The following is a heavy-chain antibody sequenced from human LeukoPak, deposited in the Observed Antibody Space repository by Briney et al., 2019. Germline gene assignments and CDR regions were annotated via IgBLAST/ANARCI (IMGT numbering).Heavy chain of an antibody. CDR3: ARIRRYYPTPWFDP. D-gene: IGHD3-10*01. J-gene: IGHJ5*02. CDR2: ISYSGST. V-gene: IGHV4-59*12. Sequence: SETLSLTCAVYGGSFSGYYWTWIRRPPGRGLEWIGYISYSGSTYYNPSLRSRVTISIDTSKNQFFLRLSSVTAADTAVYYCARIRRYYPTPWFDPWGQGTLVTVSS. CDR1: GGSFSGYY.